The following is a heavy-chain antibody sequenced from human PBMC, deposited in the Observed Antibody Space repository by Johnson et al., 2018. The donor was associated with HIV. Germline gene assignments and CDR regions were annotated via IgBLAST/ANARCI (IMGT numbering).Heavy chain of an antibody. V-gene: IGHV3-9*01. CDR1: GFSFDDYA. J-gene: IGHJ3*02. D-gene: IGHD1-14*01. Sequence: VQLVESGGGLVQPGRSLRLSCAASGFSFDDYAMYWVRQAPGKGLELVSDISWNSGSIGYADSVKGRFTISRDNAKNSLYLQMNSLRAEDTAVYYCARASAVFDAFDIWGRGTMVTVSS. CDR2: ISWNSGSI. CDR3: ARASAVFDAFDI.